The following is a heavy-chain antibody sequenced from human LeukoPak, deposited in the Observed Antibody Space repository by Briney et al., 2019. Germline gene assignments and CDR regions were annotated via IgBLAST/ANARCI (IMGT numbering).Heavy chain of an antibody. V-gene: IGHV1-2*06. Sequence: ASVKVSCKASGYTFTGYYMHWVRQAPGQGLEWMGRINPNSGGTNYAQKFQDRVTMTRDTSISTAYMELSRLRSDDTAVYYCGKNRYSGSLSPFDIWGQGTMVTVSS. CDR1: GYTFTGYY. CDR2: INPNSGGT. CDR3: GKNRYSGSLSPFDI. D-gene: IGHD1-26*01. J-gene: IGHJ3*02.